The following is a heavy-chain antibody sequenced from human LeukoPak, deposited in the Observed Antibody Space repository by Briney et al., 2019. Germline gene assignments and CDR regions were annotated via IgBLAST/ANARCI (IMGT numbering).Heavy chain of an antibody. CDR2: IYHSGST. V-gene: IGHV4-38-2*02. J-gene: IGHJ4*02. D-gene: IGHD3-22*01. CDR1: GYSISRGYY. Sequence: PSETLSLTCTVSGYSISRGYYWGWIRQPPGEGLERIGSIYHSGSTYYNPSFKSRVTISVDTSKNQFSLKLSSVTAADTAVYYCARRRDSSGYYVDYWGQGTLVTVSS. CDR3: ARRRDSSGYYVDY.